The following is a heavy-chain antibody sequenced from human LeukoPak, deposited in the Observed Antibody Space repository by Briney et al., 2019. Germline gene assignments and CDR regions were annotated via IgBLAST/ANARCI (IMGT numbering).Heavy chain of an antibody. D-gene: IGHD6-13*01. CDR3: AKDGWESGQQLVPLYYYYMDV. V-gene: IGHV3-23*01. CDR2: ISGSGGST. Sequence: GSLRLSCAASGFTFSSYAMSWVRQAPGKGLEWVSAISGSGGSTYYADSVKGRFTISRDNSKNTLYLQMNSLRAEDTAVYYCAKDGWESGQQLVPLYYYYMDVWGKGTTVTVSS. J-gene: IGHJ6*03. CDR1: GFTFSSYA.